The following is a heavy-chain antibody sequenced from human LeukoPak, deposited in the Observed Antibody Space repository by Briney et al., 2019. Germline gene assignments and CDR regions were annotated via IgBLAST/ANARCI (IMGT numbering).Heavy chain of an antibody. CDR3: ATDKDYALAV. CDR2: IRSDDGAI. Sequence: GGSLGLSCEGSGFTFSDYQMSWIRQPPGKGLEWVSYIRSDDGAIHYTDSVKGRFTISRDDAKNSLYLQMNSLRAEDTAVYYCATDKDYALAVWGQGTTVTVSS. D-gene: IGHD3-16*01. CDR1: GFTFSDYQ. V-gene: IGHV3-11*01. J-gene: IGHJ6*02.